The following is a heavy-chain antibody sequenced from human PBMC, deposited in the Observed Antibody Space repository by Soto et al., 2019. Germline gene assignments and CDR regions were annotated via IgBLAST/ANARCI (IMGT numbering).Heavy chain of an antibody. D-gene: IGHD2-15*01. J-gene: IGHJ5*02. V-gene: IGHV3-33*01. CDR1: GFTFSSYG. Sequence: GGSLRLSCAASGFTFSSYGMHWVRQAPGKGLEWVAVIWYDGSNKYYADSVKGRFTISRDNSKNTLYLQMNSLRAEDTAVYYCARDRLGYCSGGSCYAPNWFDPWGQGTLVTVSS. CDR3: ARDRLGYCSGGSCYAPNWFDP. CDR2: IWYDGSNK.